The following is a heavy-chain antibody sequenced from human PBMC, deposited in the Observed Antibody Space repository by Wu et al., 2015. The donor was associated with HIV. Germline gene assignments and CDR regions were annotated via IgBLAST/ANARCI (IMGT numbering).Heavy chain of an antibody. D-gene: IGHD1-1*01. CDR2: INPSGGST. CDR1: GYTFTSYY. J-gene: IGHJ4*02. Sequence: QVQLVQSGAEVKKPGASVKVSCKASGYTFTSYYMHWVRQAPGQGLEWMGIINPSGGSTSYAQKFQGRVTMTRDTSISTAYMELNSLQFDDTAIFYCGTVPRTGPQGYWGQGTLVTVSS. V-gene: IGHV1-46*01. CDR3: GTVPRTGPQGY.